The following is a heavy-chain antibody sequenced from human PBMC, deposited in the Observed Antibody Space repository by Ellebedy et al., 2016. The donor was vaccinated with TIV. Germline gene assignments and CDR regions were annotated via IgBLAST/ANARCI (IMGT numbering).Heavy chain of an antibody. J-gene: IGHJ2*01. Sequence: PGGSLRLSCEASGFTFISAWMSWVRQAPGKGLEWVSTISGSGGSTYYADSVKGRFTISRDNSKNTLYLQMNSLRAEDTAVYYCAKDTATVTHWYFDLWGRGTLVTVSS. CDR1: GFTFISAW. V-gene: IGHV3-23*01. D-gene: IGHD4-17*01. CDR2: ISGSGGST. CDR3: AKDTATVTHWYFDL.